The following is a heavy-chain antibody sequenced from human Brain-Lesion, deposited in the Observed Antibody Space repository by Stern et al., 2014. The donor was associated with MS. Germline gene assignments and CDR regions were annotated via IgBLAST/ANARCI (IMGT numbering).Heavy chain of an antibody. Sequence: EVHLVESGGGLVQPGGSLRLSCAASGFTFSSYWMHWVRQAPGKGLVWVSRINSDGSSTSYADSVKGRFTSSRDNAKNTLYLQMNSLRAEDTAVYYCARRRIVGAYWYFDLWGRGTLVTVSS. D-gene: IGHD1-26*01. CDR1: GFTFSSYW. J-gene: IGHJ2*01. CDR3: ARRRIVGAYWYFDL. V-gene: IGHV3-74*02. CDR2: INSDGSST.